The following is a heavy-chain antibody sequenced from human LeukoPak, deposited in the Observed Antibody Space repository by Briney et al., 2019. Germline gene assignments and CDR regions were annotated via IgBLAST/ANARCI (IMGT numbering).Heavy chain of an antibody. CDR2: INSNRGGT. D-gene: IGHD6-6*01. V-gene: IGHV1-2*02. J-gene: IGHJ6*03. Sequence: GASVKVSCKASGYTFTGYYIHRVRQAPAQGLEWMGWINSNRGGTNYAQKFQGRVTMTRDTSTTTAYMELNRLRSDDTAVYYCARVRRPEYSSSSYYYYMDVWGKGTTVTVSS. CDR1: GYTFTGYY. CDR3: ARVRRPEYSSSSYYYYMDV.